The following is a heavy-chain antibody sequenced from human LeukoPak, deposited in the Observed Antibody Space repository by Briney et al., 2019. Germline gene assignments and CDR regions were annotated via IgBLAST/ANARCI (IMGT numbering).Heavy chain of an antibody. Sequence: PGGSLRLSCIASGFNFGGYYMGWIRQAPGKGLEWVSYISDDSYRTPYGDSVKGRFTISRDNAKNSLYLQMDNLRVEDTAVYYCARARGLGIGAHSDHWGQGTLVTVSS. J-gene: IGHJ4*02. CDR2: ISDDSYRT. CDR1: GFNFGGYY. CDR3: ARARGLGIGAHSDH. V-gene: IGHV3-11*01. D-gene: IGHD4-17*01.